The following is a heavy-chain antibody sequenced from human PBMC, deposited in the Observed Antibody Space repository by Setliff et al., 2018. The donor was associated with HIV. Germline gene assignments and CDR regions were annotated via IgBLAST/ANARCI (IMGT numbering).Heavy chain of an antibody. CDR1: GFPFSSFS. Sequence: PGGSLRLSCSASGFPFSSFSMHWIRQLPGKGLEYVSGISTEGGSATYADSVQGRFTISSDNAKNTLYLQMNSLRAEDTAVYYCARAVGPGAIHFWGQGTLVTVSS. CDR3: ARAVGPGAIHF. V-gene: IGHV3-64*04. J-gene: IGHJ4*02. CDR2: ISTEGGSA. D-gene: IGHD3-10*01.